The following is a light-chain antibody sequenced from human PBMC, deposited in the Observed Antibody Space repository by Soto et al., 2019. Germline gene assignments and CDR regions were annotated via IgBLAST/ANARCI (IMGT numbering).Light chain of an antibody. CDR2: AAS. CDR1: QSISSY. V-gene: IGKV1-39*01. J-gene: IGKJ4*01. Sequence: DIQMTQSPSSLSASVGDRVTITCRASQSISSYLNWYQQKPGKAPKLLIYAASSLQSGVPSRFSGSGSGTEFTLTISSLQPEDFATYYCQQRYSTPRLTFGGGTKVEIK. CDR3: QQRYSTPRLT.